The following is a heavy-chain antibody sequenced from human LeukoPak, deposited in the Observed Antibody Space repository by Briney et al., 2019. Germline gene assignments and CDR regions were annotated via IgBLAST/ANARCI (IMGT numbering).Heavy chain of an antibody. CDR3: ARRNGRSPLRYYYMDV. J-gene: IGHJ6*03. CDR1: GGSISGYY. V-gene: IGHV4-34*01. CDR2: INHSGST. D-gene: IGHD2-8*01. Sequence: SETLSLTCTVSGGSISGYYWSWIRQPPGKGLEWIGEINHSGSTNYNPSLKSRVTISVDTSKNQFSLKLSSVTAADTAVYYCARRNGRSPLRYYYMDVWGKGTTVTISS.